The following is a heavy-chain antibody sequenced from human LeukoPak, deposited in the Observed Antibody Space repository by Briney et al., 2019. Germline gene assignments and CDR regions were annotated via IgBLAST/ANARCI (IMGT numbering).Heavy chain of an antibody. D-gene: IGHD5-18*01. CDR2: IIPIFGTA. CDR1: GGSFSSHA. J-gene: IGHJ4*02. CDR3: ARDKSTAMARRYYFDY. V-gene: IGHV1-69*13. Sequence: ASVKVSRKASGGSFSSHAISWVRQAPGQGLEWMGGIIPIFGTANYAEKFQGRVTITADDSTSTAYMELSSLRSEDTAVYYCARDKSTAMARRYYFDYWGQGTLVTVSS.